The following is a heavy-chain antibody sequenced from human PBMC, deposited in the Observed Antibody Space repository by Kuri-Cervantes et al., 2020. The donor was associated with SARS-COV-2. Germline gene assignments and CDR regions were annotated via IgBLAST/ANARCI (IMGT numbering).Heavy chain of an antibody. D-gene: IGHD5-12*01. Sequence: SGPTLVKPTQTLTLTCTFSGFSRITSGVGVGWIRQSQGKALEWLALIYWNDDKRYSPSLKSRLTITKDTSKTQVVLTMTNMDPVDTATYYCAHSSSVYSGYEFPGFDYWGQGTLVTVSS. J-gene: IGHJ4*02. CDR2: IYWNDDK. V-gene: IGHV2-5*01. CDR3: AHSSSVYSGYEFPGFDY. CDR1: GFSRITSGVG.